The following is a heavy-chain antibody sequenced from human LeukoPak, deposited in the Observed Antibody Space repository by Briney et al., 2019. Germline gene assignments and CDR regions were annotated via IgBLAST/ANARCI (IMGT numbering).Heavy chain of an antibody. Sequence: PGGSLRLSCAASGFTFSSYGMHWVRQAPGKGLEWVAVIWYDGSNKYYADSVKGRFTISRDNSKNTLYLQMNSLRAEDTAVYYCARDLLRYFDWFDYWGQGTLVTVSS. V-gene: IGHV3-33*01. J-gene: IGHJ5*01. CDR3: ARDLLRYFDWFDY. CDR2: IWYDGSNK. CDR1: GFTFSSYG. D-gene: IGHD3-9*01.